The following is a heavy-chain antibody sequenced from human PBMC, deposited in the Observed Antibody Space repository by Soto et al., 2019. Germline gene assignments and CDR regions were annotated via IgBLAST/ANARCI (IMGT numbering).Heavy chain of an antibody. Sequence: SETLSLTCTVSGGSISSGDYYWSWIRQPPGKGLEWIGYIYYSGSTYYNPSLKSRVTISVDTSKNQFSLKLSSVTAADTAVYYCARVQFGSSWYAGHGVDYWGQGTLVTVSS. D-gene: IGHD6-13*01. V-gene: IGHV4-30-4*01. CDR3: ARVQFGSSWYAGHGVDY. J-gene: IGHJ4*02. CDR2: IYYSGST. CDR1: GGSISSGDYY.